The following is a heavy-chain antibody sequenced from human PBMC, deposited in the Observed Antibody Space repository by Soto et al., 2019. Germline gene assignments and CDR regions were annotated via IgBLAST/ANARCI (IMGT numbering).Heavy chain of an antibody. Sequence: SETLSLTCTVSGGSISSSSYYWGWIRQPPGKGLEWIGSIYYSGSTYYNPSLKSRVTMSVDTSKNQFSLKLSSVTAADTAVYYCASTYYDFWSGYYSGMDVWGQGTTVTSP. D-gene: IGHD3-3*01. V-gene: IGHV4-39*01. J-gene: IGHJ6*02. CDR3: ASTYYDFWSGYYSGMDV. CDR1: GGSISSSSYY. CDR2: IYYSGST.